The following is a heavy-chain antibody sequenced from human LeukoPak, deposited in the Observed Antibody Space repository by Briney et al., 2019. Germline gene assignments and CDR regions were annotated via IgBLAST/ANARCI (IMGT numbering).Heavy chain of an antibody. CDR3: ARAIGIAAAGREYFQH. J-gene: IGHJ1*01. Sequence: GESLKISCKGSGYSFTSYWIGWVRRMPGKGLEWMGIIYPGDSDTRYSPSFQGQVTISADKSISTAYLQWSSLKASDTAMYYCARAIGIAAAGREYFQHWGQGTLVTVSS. CDR1: GYSFTSYW. CDR2: IYPGDSDT. V-gene: IGHV5-51*01. D-gene: IGHD6-13*01.